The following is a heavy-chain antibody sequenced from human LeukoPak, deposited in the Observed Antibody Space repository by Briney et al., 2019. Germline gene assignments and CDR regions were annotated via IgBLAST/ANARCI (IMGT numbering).Heavy chain of an antibody. D-gene: IGHD6-19*01. CDR1: GDSITSDKW. CDR3: ARQIAVAYFDY. CDR2: IHHSKSS. V-gene: IGHV4-4*02. J-gene: IGHJ4*02. Sequence: SETLSLTCAVSGDSITSDKWWTWVRQPPGKGLEWIGEIHHSKSSNYYPSLKSRVTISVDTSKNQLSLKLSSVTAADTAVYYCARQIAVAYFDYWGQGTLVTVSS.